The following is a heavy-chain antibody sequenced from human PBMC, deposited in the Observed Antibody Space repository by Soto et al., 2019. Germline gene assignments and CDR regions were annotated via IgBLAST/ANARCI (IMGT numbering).Heavy chain of an antibody. CDR1: GYTFTSYG. CDR3: ARVHPPKRSSKKLGYFDY. CDR2: ISAYNGNT. V-gene: IGHV1-18*01. Sequence: ASVKVSCKASGYTFTSYGISWVRQAPGQGLEWMGWISAYNGNTNYAQKLQGRVTMTTDTSTSTAYMELRSLRSDDTAVYYCARVHPPKRSSKKLGYFDYWGQGTLVTVSS. J-gene: IGHJ4*02. D-gene: IGHD7-27*01.